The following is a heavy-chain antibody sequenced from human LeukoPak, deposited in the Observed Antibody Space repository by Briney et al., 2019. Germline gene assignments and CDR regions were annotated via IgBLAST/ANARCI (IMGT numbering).Heavy chain of an antibody. D-gene: IGHD3-10*01. J-gene: IGHJ4*02. CDR3: ARDGSGRAPFH. V-gene: IGHV4-39*07. CDR2: IYYSGST. CDR1: GGSISSSSYY. Sequence: KPSETLSLTCTVSGGSISSSSYYWGWIRQPPGKGLEWIGSIYYSGSTYYNPSLKSRVTISVDTSKNQFSLKLSSVTAAVTAVYYCARDGSGRAPFHWGQGTLVTVSS.